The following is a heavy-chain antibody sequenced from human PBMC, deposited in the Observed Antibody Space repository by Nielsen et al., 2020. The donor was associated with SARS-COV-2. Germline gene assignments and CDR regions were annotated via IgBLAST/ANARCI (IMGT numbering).Heavy chain of an antibody. CDR2: ISYDENTK. Sequence: GGSLRLSCAASGFTFSSYGMHWVRQAPGKGLEWVAIISYDENTKYNEHSVKGRFTISRDNSRHTVFLQMNNLGVQDTAVYYCARETGDSASSWFEFWGQGVLVIVSS. CDR1: GFTFSSYG. J-gene: IGHJ5*01. V-gene: IGHV3-30*19. CDR3: ARETGDSASSWFEF. D-gene: IGHD7-27*01.